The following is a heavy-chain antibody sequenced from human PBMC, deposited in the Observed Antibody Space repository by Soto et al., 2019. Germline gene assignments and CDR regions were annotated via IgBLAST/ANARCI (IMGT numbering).Heavy chain of an antibody. CDR2: IYHTGST. CDR3: ARATGTLRSRNCDY. CDR1: GGSISTVGHY. D-gene: IGHD1-1*01. J-gene: IGHJ4*02. V-gene: IGHV4-31*03. Sequence: SETLSLTCSVSGGSISTVGHYWTWTRQPPGKGLEWIGSIYHTGSTYYSKSLRSRLTMSVDTSKSQFSLRLSSVTAADTAVYYCARATGTLRSRNCDYWGQGSLVTVSS.